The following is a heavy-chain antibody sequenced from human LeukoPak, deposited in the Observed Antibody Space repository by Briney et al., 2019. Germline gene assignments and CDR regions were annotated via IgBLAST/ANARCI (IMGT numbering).Heavy chain of an antibody. V-gene: IGHV3-21*01. D-gene: IGHD6-13*01. CDR3: ARAQELADFDY. CDR1: GFAFSSYS. CDR2: ISSSSSYI. Sequence: GGSLRLSCAASGFAFSSYSMNWVRQAPGKGLEWVSSISSSSSYIYYADSVKGRFTISRDNAKNSLYLQMNSLRAEDTVVYYCARAQELADFDYCGQGTLVTVSS. J-gene: IGHJ4*02.